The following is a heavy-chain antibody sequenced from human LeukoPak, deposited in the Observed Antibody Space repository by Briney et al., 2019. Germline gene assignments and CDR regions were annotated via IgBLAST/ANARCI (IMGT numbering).Heavy chain of an antibody. D-gene: IGHD3-22*01. CDR1: GFTVSENY. CDR2: IYSDNSGGAT. CDR3: AKDRRDSSGYYRVTYYFDY. V-gene: IGHV3-53*01. J-gene: IGHJ4*02. Sequence: GGSLRLSCAASGFTVSENYMSWVRQAPGKGLEWVSLIYSDNSGGATYYADSVKGRFTISRDNSKNTLYLQMNSLRAEDTAVYYCAKDRRDSSGYYRVTYYFDYWGQGTLVTVSS.